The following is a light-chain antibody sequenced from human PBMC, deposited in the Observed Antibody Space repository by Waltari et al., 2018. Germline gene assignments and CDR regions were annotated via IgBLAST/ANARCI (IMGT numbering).Light chain of an antibody. CDR2: GAS. CDR3: QQYDISPLT. Sequence: EIVLTQSPGTLSLPPGARANPPCRASQTVRTTYLSWYQQKPGQAPTLLIYGASSRATGIPDRFSCSGSGTDVSLTISSLEPEDFAVYYCQQYDISPLTFGGGTKVEIK. V-gene: IGKV3-20*01. J-gene: IGKJ4*01. CDR1: QTVRTTY.